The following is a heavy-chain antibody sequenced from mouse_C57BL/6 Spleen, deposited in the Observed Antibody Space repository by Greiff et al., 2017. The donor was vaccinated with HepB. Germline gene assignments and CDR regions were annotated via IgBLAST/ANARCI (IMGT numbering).Heavy chain of an antibody. J-gene: IGHJ4*01. D-gene: IGHD1-1*01. CDR2: IYPGSGST. Sequence: QVQLQQPGAELVKPGASVKMSCKASGYTFTSYWITWVKQRPGQGLEWIGDIYPGSGSTNYNEKFKSKATLTVDTSSSTAYMQLSSLTSEDSAVYYCARQWSYYGSRKDYYAMDYWGQGTSVTVSS. CDR3: ARQWSYYGSRKDYYAMDY. CDR1: GYTFTSYW. V-gene: IGHV1-55*01.